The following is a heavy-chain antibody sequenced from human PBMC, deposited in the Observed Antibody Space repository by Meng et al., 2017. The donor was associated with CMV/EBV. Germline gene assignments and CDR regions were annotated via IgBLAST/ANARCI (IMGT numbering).Heavy chain of an antibody. D-gene: IGHD3-3*01. Sequence: GESLKISCAASGFTFSSYWMSWVRQAPGKGLEWVANIKQDGIEKYYVDSVKGRFTISRDNAKNSLCLQMNSLRAEDTAVYYCARTYYDFWSGYYTQRGIAQQYWGQGTLVTVSS. V-gene: IGHV3-7*01. J-gene: IGHJ4*02. CDR2: IKQDGIEK. CDR3: ARTYYDFWSGYYTQRGIAQQY. CDR1: GFTFSSYW.